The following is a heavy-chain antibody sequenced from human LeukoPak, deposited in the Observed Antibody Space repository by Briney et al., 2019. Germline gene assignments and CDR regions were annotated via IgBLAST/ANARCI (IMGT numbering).Heavy chain of an antibody. Sequence: SETLSLTCAVSGYSISSSYYWGWIRQPPGKGLEWIGSIYHSGSTYYNPSLKSRLTISLDTSKNQFSLKLSSVTAADTAVYFCARGAVAGPSVNFDYWGQGTLVTVSS. CDR2: IYHSGST. V-gene: IGHV4-38-2*01. CDR3: ARGAVAGPSVNFDY. CDR1: GYSISSSYY. J-gene: IGHJ4*02. D-gene: IGHD6-19*01.